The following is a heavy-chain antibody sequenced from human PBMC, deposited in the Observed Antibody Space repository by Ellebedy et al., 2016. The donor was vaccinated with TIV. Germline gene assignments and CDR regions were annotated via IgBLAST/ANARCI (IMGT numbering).Heavy chain of an antibody. CDR2: ISAYNGNT. J-gene: IGHJ1*01. CDR1: GYTFTNYG. V-gene: IGHV1-18*01. D-gene: IGHD6-13*01. CDR3: VSEREAAGTVYFHH. Sequence: ASVKVSXXASGYTFTNYGISWVRQAPGPGLEWPGWISAYNGNTRYSQKVQDRVTMTRDTSTSTAYVELRSLTSDDTAMYYCVSEREAAGTVYFHHWGQGTLVTVSS.